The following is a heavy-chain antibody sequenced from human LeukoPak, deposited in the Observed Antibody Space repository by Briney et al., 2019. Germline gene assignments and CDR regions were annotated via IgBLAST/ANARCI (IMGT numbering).Heavy chain of an antibody. CDR2: IWYDGTNK. Sequence: GGSLRLSCAASGFSFSSYGMHWVRQAPGKALEWVAVIWYDGTNKYYADSVKGRFTISRENSKNTLYLQMNSLRAEDTAVYYCARDQRGFSYSKYYFDYWGQGTLVTVSS. D-gene: IGHD5-18*01. V-gene: IGHV3-33*01. CDR1: GFSFSSYG. J-gene: IGHJ4*02. CDR3: ARDQRGFSYSKYYFDY.